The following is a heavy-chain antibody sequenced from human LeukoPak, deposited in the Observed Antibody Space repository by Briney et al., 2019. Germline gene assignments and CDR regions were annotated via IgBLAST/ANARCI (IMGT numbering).Heavy chain of an antibody. CDR2: ITPSGGST. CDR1: GYTFTNYY. Sequence: GASVKISCKASGYTFTNYYMHWVRQAPGQGLEWLGLITPSGGSTWYAQKLQGRVTMTTDTSTSTAYMELRSLRSDDTAVYYCGRGSYYDYWGQGTLVTVSS. V-gene: IGHV1-46*03. CDR3: GRGSYYDY. J-gene: IGHJ4*02.